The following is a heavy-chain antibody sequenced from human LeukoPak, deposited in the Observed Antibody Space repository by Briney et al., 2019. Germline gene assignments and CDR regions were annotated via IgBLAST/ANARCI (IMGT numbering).Heavy chain of an antibody. CDR3: ARGDYYDSSGYWLFDY. J-gene: IGHJ4*02. CDR2: IYYSGNT. V-gene: IGHV4-59*01. D-gene: IGHD3-22*01. Sequence: SETLSLTCTVSGGSISSYYWSWIRQPPGKGLEWIGYIYYSGNTNYNPSLKSRVTISVDTSKNQFSLKLSSVTAADTAVYYCARGDYYDSSGYWLFDYWGQGTLVTVSS. CDR1: GGSISSYY.